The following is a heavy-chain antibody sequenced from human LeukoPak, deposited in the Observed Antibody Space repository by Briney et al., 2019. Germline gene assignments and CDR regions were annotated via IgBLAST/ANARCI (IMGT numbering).Heavy chain of an antibody. CDR3: SREGYKTGPFDY. J-gene: IGHJ4*02. V-gene: IGHV3-7*03. D-gene: IGHD2-2*02. Sequence: AGSLRLSCAASGCTFSSYCMSWVRQAPGKGLEWVANIKQDGSEKYYVDSVKGRSTISRDNAKNSHYLQMNSLSTEDTAVYYCSREGYKTGPFDYWGQGTLVTVSS. CDR1: GCTFSSYC. CDR2: IKQDGSEK.